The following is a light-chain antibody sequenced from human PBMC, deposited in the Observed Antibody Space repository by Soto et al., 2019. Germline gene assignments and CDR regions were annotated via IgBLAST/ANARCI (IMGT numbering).Light chain of an antibody. J-gene: IGLJ1*01. CDR2: EGG. CDR1: SSDVGTYNL. CDR3: CSFAAGNTYV. Sequence: QSALTQPASGSGSPGQSIALSCTGTSSDVGTYNLVSWYQQHPGKAPKLLISEGGKRPSGVSDRFSGSKSGNTASLTISGLQAEDEADYYCCSFAAGNTYVFGTGTQLTVL. V-gene: IGLV2-23*01.